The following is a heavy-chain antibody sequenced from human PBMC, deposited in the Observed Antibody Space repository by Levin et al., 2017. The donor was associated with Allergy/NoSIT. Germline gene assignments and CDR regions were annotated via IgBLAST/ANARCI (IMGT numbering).Heavy chain of an antibody. Sequence: PGGSLRLSCAASGFTFSSYAMHWVRQAPGKGLEWVAVISYDGSNKYYADSVKGRFTISRDNSKNTLYLQMNSLRAEDTAVYYCARDLFDPWGQGTLVTVSS. CDR2: ISYDGSNK. V-gene: IGHV3-30-3*01. CDR1: GFTFSSYA. J-gene: IGHJ5*02. CDR3: ARDLFDP.